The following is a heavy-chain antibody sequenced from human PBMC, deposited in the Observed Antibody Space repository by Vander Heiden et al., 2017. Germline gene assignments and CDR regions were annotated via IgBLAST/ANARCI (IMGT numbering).Heavy chain of an antibody. D-gene: IGHD3-3*01. CDR1: GFPFHWLA. V-gene: IGHV3-23*01. J-gene: IGHJ5*01. Sequence: EVQLLEAGGGLVQPGGSLRLSWAGSGFPFHWLAMTWVRQAPGKGLEWVSAGSGGGYTTYYADSVRGRFPISRDNPQNTLYLQMNSLRSDDTSLYYCAKAGPQSYFDFWTCYYFWWFDSWGQGTLVTVSS. CDR2: GSGGGYTT. CDR3: AKAGPQSYFDFWTCYYFWWFDS.